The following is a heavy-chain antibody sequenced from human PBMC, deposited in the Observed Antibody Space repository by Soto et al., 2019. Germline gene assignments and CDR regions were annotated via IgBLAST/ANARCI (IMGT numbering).Heavy chain of an antibody. J-gene: IGHJ4*02. D-gene: IGHD5-18*01. Sequence: GGSLRLSCAASGFTFSSYAMSWVRQAPGKGLEWVSAISGSGVSKYYADSVKGRFTISRDNSKNTLYLQMNSLRAEDTAVYYCAKGRQLWPYYFDYWGQGTLVTVSS. CDR1: GFTFSSYA. V-gene: IGHV3-23*01. CDR2: ISGSGVSK. CDR3: AKGRQLWPYYFDY.